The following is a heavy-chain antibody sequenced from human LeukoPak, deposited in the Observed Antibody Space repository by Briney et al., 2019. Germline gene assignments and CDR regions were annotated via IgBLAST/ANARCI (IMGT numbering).Heavy chain of an antibody. CDR1: GGSIGRHY. Sequence: SETLSLTCTVSGGSIGRHYLNWIRQPPGKGLEWVGYIDYSGSTDYNPSLKSRVTFSVDTSKKQFSLKLSSVTAADTAVYYCARGYSSGWYYFDYWGQGTLVTVSS. CDR3: ARGYSSGWYYFDY. CDR2: IDYSGST. J-gene: IGHJ4*02. D-gene: IGHD6-19*01. V-gene: IGHV4-59*11.